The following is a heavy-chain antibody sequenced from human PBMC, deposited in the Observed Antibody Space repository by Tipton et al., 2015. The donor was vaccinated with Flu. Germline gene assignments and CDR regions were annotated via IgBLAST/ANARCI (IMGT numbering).Heavy chain of an antibody. J-gene: IGHJ4*02. V-gene: IGHV4-61*02. CDR2: IYTSGST. D-gene: IGHD3-22*01. CDR1: GGSISSGGYY. Sequence: TLSLTCTVSGGSISSGGYYWSWIRQPAGKGLKWIGRIYTSGSTNYNPSLKSRVTISVDTSKNQFSLKLSSVTAADTAVYYCARAGWLLPFDYWGQGTLVTVSS. CDR3: ARAGWLLPFDY.